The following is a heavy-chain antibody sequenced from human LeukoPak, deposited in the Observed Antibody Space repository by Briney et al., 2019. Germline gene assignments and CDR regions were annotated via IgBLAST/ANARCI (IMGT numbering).Heavy chain of an antibody. V-gene: IGHV3-30*18. Sequence: GGSLRLSCAASGFTFSSYGMHWVRQAPGKGLEWVAVISYDGSNKYYADSVKGRFTISRDNSKNTLHLQMNSLRAEDTAVYYCAKDFWSGYYALDYWGQGTLVTVSS. J-gene: IGHJ4*02. CDR3: AKDFWSGYYALDY. D-gene: IGHD3-3*01. CDR2: ISYDGSNK. CDR1: GFTFSSYG.